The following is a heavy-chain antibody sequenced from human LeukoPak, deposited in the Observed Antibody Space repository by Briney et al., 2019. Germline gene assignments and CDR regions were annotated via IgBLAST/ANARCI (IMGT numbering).Heavy chain of an antibody. CDR3: ASFTHCSGGSCYSEP. D-gene: IGHD2-15*01. CDR1: GYSISSGYH. Sequence: SETLSLTCTVSGYSISSGYHWGWIRQPPGKGLEWIGSVYHSGSTYYNPSLKSRVTISVDTSKNQFSLKLSSVTAADTAVYYCASFTHCSGGSCYSEPWGQGTLVTVSS. CDR2: VYHSGST. V-gene: IGHV4-38-2*02. J-gene: IGHJ5*02.